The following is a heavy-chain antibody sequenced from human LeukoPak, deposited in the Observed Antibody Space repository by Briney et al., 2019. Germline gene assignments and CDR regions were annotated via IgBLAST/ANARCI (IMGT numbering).Heavy chain of an antibody. V-gene: IGHV3-74*01. Sequence: GGSLRLSCVASGFSFRSHWMHWVRQLPGKGLVWVARIDRDGSPTTYADSVKGRFTISRDTSKNTLYLQINSLRVEDTAVYYCIVFGDSNHWGQGTLVTVSS. CDR2: IDRDGSPT. CDR1: GFSFRSHW. J-gene: IGHJ5*02. D-gene: IGHD4-17*01. CDR3: IVFGDSNH.